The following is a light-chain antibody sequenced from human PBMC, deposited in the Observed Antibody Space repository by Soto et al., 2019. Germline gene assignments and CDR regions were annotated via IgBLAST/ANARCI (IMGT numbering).Light chain of an antibody. CDR2: AAV. Sequence: IQMPQSPFSLSASVGDRVTITCRASQSISSYLNWYQQKPGKPPKLLIYAAVSLQSGIPSRFSGSGSETDFTLTISSLQPEDFATYYCQQNYSPPPVTFGQGTRLEIK. J-gene: IGKJ5*01. CDR1: QSISSY. CDR3: QQNYSPPPVT. V-gene: IGKV1-39*01.